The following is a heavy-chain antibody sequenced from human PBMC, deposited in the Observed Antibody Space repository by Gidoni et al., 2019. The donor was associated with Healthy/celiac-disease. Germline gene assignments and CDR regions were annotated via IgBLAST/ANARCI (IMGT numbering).Heavy chain of an antibody. CDR1: GGSFSGYY. J-gene: IGHJ3*02. D-gene: IGHD2-15*01. CDR2: IHHSGST. Sequence: QVQLQQWGAGLLKPSETLSLTCAVYGGSFSGYYWSWIRQPPGKGLEWIGEIHHSGSTNYNPSLKSRVTISVDTSKNQFSLKLSSVTAADTAVYYCARGRDVVVVAAAKHAFDIWGQGTMVTVSS. V-gene: IGHV4-34*01. CDR3: ARGRDVVVVAAAKHAFDI.